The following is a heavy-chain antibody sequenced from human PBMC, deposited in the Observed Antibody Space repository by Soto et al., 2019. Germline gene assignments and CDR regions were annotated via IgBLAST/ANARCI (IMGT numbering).Heavy chain of an antibody. V-gene: IGHV4-59*08. CDR2: IYYTGTT. D-gene: IGHD5-12*01. CDR3: ARLGRWLQALDS. Sequence: QVQLQESGPGLVKPSETLSLTCTVSGGSISDYYWSWIRQPLGKGLEWVGYIYYTGTTTYNPSLKSRLTLSVDTSKNQFSLKLRSVSAADTAVYYCARLGRWLQALDSWGQGTLVTVSS. CDR1: GGSISDYY. J-gene: IGHJ4*02.